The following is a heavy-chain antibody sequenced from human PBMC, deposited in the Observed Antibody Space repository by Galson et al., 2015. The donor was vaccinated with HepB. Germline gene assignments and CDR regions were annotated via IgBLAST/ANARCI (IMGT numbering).Heavy chain of an antibody. V-gene: IGHV5-10-1*01. Sequence: QSGAEVKEPGESLRISCRASEYSLTDYWITWVRQMPGKGLEWMGRIDPGDSSTKISPSFQGHVTISADKSINTAYLQWSSLTASDTAMYYCVRHGFGGSSWWYFDLWGRGTLVTVSS. CDR3: VRHGFGGSSWWYFDL. CDR2: IDPGDSST. D-gene: IGHD4-23*01. CDR1: EYSLTDYW. J-gene: IGHJ2*01.